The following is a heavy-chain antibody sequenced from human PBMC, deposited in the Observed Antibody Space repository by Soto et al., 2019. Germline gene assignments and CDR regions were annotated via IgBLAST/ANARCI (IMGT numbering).Heavy chain of an antibody. CDR2: ISGSGDTT. J-gene: IGHJ4*02. D-gene: IGHD3-10*01. V-gene: IGHV3-23*01. CDR3: AKDREGSYYLGGEN. CDR1: GFTFSSYA. Sequence: EVKLLESGGGLVQPGGSLRLSCAASGFTFSSYAMSWVRQAPGKGLEWVSTISGSGDTTYYADSVKGRFTISRDTSRNTLYLQMNSLRAEDTAIYYCAKDREGSYYLGGENWGQGTLVTVSP.